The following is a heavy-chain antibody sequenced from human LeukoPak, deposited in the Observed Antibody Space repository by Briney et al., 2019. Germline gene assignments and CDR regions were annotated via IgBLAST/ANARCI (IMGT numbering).Heavy chain of an antibody. V-gene: IGHV1-8*01. CDR2: MNPNSGNT. J-gene: IGHJ4*02. CDR3: AKGFRYYYDSSGYYYFDY. Sequence: ASVKVSCKASGYTFTSYDINWVRQATGQGLEWMGWMNPNSGNTGYAQKFQGRVTMTRNTSISTAYMELSSLRSEDTAVYYCAKGFRYYYDSSGYYYFDYWGQGTLVTVSS. D-gene: IGHD3-22*01. CDR1: GYTFTSYD.